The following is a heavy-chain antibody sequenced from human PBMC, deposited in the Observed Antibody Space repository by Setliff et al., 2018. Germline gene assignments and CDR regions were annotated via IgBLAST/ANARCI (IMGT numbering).Heavy chain of an antibody. CDR1: GGSISSDTYY. V-gene: IGHV4-61*02. CDR2: IYTSGST. CDR3: ASYRQDVNY. D-gene: IGHD4-4*01. J-gene: IGHJ4*02. Sequence: SETLSLTCTVSGGSISSDTYYWSWIRQPAGKGLEWIGRIYTSGSTNYNPSLKSRVTISVDTSKKQSSLKLNSMTAADTAVYYCASYRQDVNYWGQGTLVTVSS.